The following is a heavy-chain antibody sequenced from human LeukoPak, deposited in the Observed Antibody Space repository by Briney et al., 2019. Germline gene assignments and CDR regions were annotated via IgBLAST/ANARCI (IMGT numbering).Heavy chain of an antibody. CDR2: INHSGST. J-gene: IGHJ3*01. CDR1: GGSFSGYC. Sequence: PSETLSLTCAVYGGSFSGYCWSWIRQPPGKGLEWIGEINHSGSTNYNPSLKSRVTISVDTSKNQFSLKLSSVTAADTAVYYCARDHFSSLGAFDVWGQGTMVTVSS. D-gene: IGHD6-6*01. CDR3: ARDHFSSLGAFDV. V-gene: IGHV4-34*01.